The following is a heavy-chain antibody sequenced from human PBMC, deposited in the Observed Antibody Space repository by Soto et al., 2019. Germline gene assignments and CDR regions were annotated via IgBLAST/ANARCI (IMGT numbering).Heavy chain of an antibody. CDR3: AREQTDAFDI. J-gene: IGHJ3*02. Sequence: EVQLVESGGGLVQPGGSLRLSCAASGFTVSNYYMTWVRQAPGKGLEWVSVLYSGGTTNYADSVKGRFTISRDNSKNTVYLQMNSXRADDTAIYYCAREQTDAFDIWGQGTTVTVSS. V-gene: IGHV3-66*01. CDR2: LYSGGTT. CDR1: GFTVSNYY.